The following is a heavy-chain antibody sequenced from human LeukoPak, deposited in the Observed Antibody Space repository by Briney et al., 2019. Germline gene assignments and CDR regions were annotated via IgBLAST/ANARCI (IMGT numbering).Heavy chain of an antibody. D-gene: IGHD5-18*01. CDR3: ARVDTAMGRYFDY. CDR2: INPSGGST. V-gene: IGHV1-46*01. J-gene: IGHJ4*02. CDR1: GYTFTSYY. Sequence: ASVKVSCNASGYTFTSYYMHWVRQAPGQGLEWMGIINPSGGSTSYAQKFQGRVTLTRDTSTSTVYMELSSLRSEDTAVYYCARVDTAMGRYFDYWGQGTLVTVSS.